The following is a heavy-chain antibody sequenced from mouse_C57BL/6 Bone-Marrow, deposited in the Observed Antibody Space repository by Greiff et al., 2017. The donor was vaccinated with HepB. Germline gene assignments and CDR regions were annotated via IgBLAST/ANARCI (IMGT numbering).Heavy chain of an antibody. CDR3: ARGEYYGSSRGFAY. CDR2: ISDGGSYT. V-gene: IGHV5-4*03. J-gene: IGHJ3*01. CDR1: GFTFSSYA. Sequence: EVKLVESGGGLVKPGGSLKLSCAASGFTFSSYAMSWVRQTPEKRLEWVATISDGGSYTYYPDNVKGRFTISRDNAKDNLYLQMSHLKSEDTAMYYSARGEYYGSSRGFAYWGQGTRVTVSA. D-gene: IGHD1-1*01.